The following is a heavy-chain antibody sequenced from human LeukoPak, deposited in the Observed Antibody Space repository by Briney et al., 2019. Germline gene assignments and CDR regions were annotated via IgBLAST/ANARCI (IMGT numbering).Heavy chain of an antibody. Sequence: PGGSLRLSCAASGFTFSSYEMNWVRQAPGKGLEWVSFISNNGDTITYVDSVKGRFTISRDNAKNSLYLQLNSLRAEDTAVYYCARWYCSSTNCHYYYYGVDVWGQGTTVTVSS. CDR2: ISNNGDTI. CDR1: GFTFSSYE. CDR3: ARWYCSSTNCHYYYYGVDV. D-gene: IGHD2-2*01. J-gene: IGHJ6*02. V-gene: IGHV3-48*03.